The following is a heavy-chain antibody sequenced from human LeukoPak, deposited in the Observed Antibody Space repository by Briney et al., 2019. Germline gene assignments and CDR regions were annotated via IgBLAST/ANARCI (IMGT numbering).Heavy chain of an antibody. V-gene: IGHV3-7*03. CDR3: GRGMDV. CDR1: GFTFNNYW. Sequence: PGGSLRLPCAASGFTFNNYWMSWVRQAPGKGLEWVANIKQDRSEIYYVDSVKGRFTISRDNAKNSVYLQMNSLRADDTAVYYCGRGMDVWGQGTTVTVSS. J-gene: IGHJ6*02. CDR2: IKQDRSEI.